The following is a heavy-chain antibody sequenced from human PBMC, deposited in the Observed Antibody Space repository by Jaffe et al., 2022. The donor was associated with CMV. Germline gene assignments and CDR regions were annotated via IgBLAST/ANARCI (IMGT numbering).Heavy chain of an antibody. J-gene: IGHJ4*02. D-gene: IGHD3-22*01. V-gene: IGHV3-33*01. CDR1: GFTFSSYG. CDR3: ARDHYYDSSGYFPDY. CDR2: IWYDGSNK. Sequence: QVQLVESGGGVVQPGRSLRLSCAASGFTFSSYGMHWVRQAPGKGLEWVAVIWYDGSNKYYADSVKGRFTISRDNSKNTLYLQMNSLRAEDTAVYYCARDHYYDSSGYFPDYWGQGTLVTVSS.